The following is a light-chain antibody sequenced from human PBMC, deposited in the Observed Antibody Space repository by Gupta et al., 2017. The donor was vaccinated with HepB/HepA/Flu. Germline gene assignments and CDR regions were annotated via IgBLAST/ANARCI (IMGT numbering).Light chain of an antibody. Sequence: SYELTQPPSVSVSPGQTASITCSGDKLGDKNVCWYQQKPAQSPVLVIYQNNKRPSGIPERFSGSNSGKKANLTISGTQAVDEADYYCQTWDITTGVCGGGTKLTV. V-gene: IGLV3-1*01. CDR2: QNN. J-gene: IGLJ2*01. CDR3: QTWDITTGV. CDR1: KLGDKN.